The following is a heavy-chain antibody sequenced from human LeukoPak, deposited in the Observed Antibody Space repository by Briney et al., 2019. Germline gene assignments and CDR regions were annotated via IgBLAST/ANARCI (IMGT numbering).Heavy chain of an antibody. V-gene: IGHV3-48*01. CDR1: GITFSSYS. CDR2: ISSSSSTI. D-gene: IGHD3-10*01. Sequence: QPGGSLRLSCAASGITFSSYSMNWVRQAPGKGLEWVSYISSSSSTIYYADSVKGRFTISRDNAKNSLYLQMNSLRAEDTAVYYCARDPDYYGSGDAFDIWGQGTMVTVSS. J-gene: IGHJ3*02. CDR3: ARDPDYYGSGDAFDI.